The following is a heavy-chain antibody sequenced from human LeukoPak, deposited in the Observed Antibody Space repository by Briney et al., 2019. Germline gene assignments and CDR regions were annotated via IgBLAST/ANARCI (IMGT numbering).Heavy chain of an antibody. CDR1: GGSISSYY. CDR2: IYTSGST. V-gene: IGHV4-4*07. Sequence: SETLSLTCTASGGSISSYYWSWIRQPAGKGLEWIGRIYTSGSTNYNPPLKSRVTISVDKSKNQFSLKLSSVTAADTAVYYCARRSSSWYGLDYWGQGTLVTVSS. D-gene: IGHD6-13*01. J-gene: IGHJ4*02. CDR3: ARRSSSWYGLDY.